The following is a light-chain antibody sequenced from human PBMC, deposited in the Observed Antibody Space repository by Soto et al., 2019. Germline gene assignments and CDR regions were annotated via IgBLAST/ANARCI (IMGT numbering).Light chain of an antibody. CDR2: GAS. J-gene: IGKJ2*01. CDR1: QSVSTN. Sequence: EIVMTQSPATLSVSPGERSTLTCRASQSVSTNLAWYQQKPGQAPRLLIYGASIRATGSPARFRGSGSGTEFTLTVGSLQAEDFAVYYLQKYNNCSPYTFCQGTKLGIK. CDR3: QKYNNCSPYT. V-gene: IGKV3-15*01.